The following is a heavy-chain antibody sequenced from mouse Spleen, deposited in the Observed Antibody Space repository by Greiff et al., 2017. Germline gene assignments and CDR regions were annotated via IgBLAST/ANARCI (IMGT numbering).Heavy chain of an antibody. J-gene: IGHJ2*01. CDR3: ARTANYYGSSYFDY. CDR2: IWSDGST. V-gene: IGHV2-4-1*01. Sequence: VMLVESGPGLVAPSQSLSITCTVSGFSLTNYAVHWVRQSPGKGLEWLGVIWSDGSTDYNAAFISRLSISKDNSKSQVFFKMNSLQADDTAIYYCARTANYYGSSYFDYWGQGTTLTVSS. CDR1: GFSLTNYA. D-gene: IGHD1-1*01.